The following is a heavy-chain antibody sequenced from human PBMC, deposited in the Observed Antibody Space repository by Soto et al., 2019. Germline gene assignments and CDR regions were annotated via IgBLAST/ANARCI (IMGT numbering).Heavy chain of an antibody. CDR2: INAGNGNT. V-gene: IGHV1-3*01. CDR1: GYTFTSYA. J-gene: IGHJ4*02. CDR3: AKSATVPSAIAY. Sequence: QVQLVQSGAEVKKPGASVKVSCKASGYTFTSYAMHWVRQAPGQRVEWMGWINAGNGNTKYSQKLQGRVTITRDTSASTAYMELSSLRSEDTAVYYCAKSATVPSAIAYWGQGTLVTVSS. D-gene: IGHD2-2*02.